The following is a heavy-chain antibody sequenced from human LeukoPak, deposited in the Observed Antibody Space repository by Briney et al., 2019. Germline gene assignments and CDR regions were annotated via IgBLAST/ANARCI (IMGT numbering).Heavy chain of an antibody. Sequence: SETLSLTCAAYGGSFSGYYWSWIRQPPGKGLEWIGEINHSGSTNYNPSLKSRVTISVDTSKNQFSLKLSSVTAADTAVYYCARAFGYCSSTSCHRYYYYYYGMDVWGQGTTVTVSS. V-gene: IGHV4-34*01. CDR2: INHSGST. J-gene: IGHJ6*02. CDR1: GGSFSGYY. D-gene: IGHD2-2*02. CDR3: ARAFGYCSSTSCHRYYYYYYGMDV.